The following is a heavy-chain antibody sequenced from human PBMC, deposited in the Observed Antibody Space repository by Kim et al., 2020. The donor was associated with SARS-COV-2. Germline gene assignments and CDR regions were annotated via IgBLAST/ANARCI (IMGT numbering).Heavy chain of an antibody. J-gene: IGHJ4*02. Sequence: GGSLILSCAASGFTFSSYGMHWVRQAPGKGLEWVAVISYDGSNKYYADSVKGRFTISRDNSKNTLYLQMNSLRAEDTAVYYCAKEDYDSSGYLDYWGQGT. D-gene: IGHD3-22*01. CDR1: GFTFSSYG. CDR3: AKEDYDSSGYLDY. CDR2: ISYDGSNK. V-gene: IGHV3-30*18.